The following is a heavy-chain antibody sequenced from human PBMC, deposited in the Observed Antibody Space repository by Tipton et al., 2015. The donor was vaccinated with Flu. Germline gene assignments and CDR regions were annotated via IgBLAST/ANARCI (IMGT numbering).Heavy chain of an antibody. CDR2: IYTSGTT. V-gene: IGHV4-4*07. D-gene: IGHD2/OR15-2a*01. J-gene: IGHJ4*02. Sequence: TLSLTCTVSGGSISSYYWGWIRKPAGEGLEYIGRIYTSGTTNYNPSLKTRATISVDTSDNQLSLKLTSVTAADTAMYYCARAEIGDFDYWGQGTLVTVSS. CDR1: GGSISSYY. CDR3: ARAEIGDFDY.